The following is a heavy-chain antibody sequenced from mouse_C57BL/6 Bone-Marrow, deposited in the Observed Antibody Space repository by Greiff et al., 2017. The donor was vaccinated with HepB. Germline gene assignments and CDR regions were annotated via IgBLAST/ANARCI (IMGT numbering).Heavy chain of an antibody. CDR2: INPTTTST. J-gene: IGHJ3*01. CDR1: GYNFLNYW. CDR3: ARRGGDGPAWFAH. D-gene: IGHD2-3*01. V-gene: IGHV1-7*01. Sequence: VQRVESGAELAKPGASVKMSCRASGYNFLNYWIHWIKQRPGQGLEWIGYINPTTTSTKYNQKFQDKATLTADKSSSTAYTQLISLTSEDSAVYYCARRGGDGPAWFAHWGQGTLVTVSA.